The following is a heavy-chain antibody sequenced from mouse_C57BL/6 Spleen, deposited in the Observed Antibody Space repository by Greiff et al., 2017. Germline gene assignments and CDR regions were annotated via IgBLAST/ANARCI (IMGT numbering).Heavy chain of an antibody. J-gene: IGHJ4*01. D-gene: IGHD1-1*01. V-gene: IGHV1-72*01. Sequence: QVQLQQPGAELVKPGASVKLSCKASGYTFTSYWMHWVKQRPGRGLEWIGRIDPNSGGTKYNEKFKNKATLTVDKPSSTAYMQLSSLTSEDSAVYYCARERITTVVAPYYAMDYWGQGTSVTVCS. CDR1: GYTFTSYW. CDR3: ARERITTVVAPYYAMDY. CDR2: IDPNSGGT.